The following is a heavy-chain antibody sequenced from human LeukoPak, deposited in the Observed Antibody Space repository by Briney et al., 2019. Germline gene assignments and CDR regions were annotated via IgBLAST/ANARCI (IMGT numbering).Heavy chain of an antibody. Sequence: GGSLRLSCAASGFTFSSYEMNWVRQAPGKGLEWVSYISSSGSTIYYADSVKGRFTISRDNAKNLLYLQMNSPRAEDTAVYYCARVRGRDILTGYDYWGQGTLVTVSS. V-gene: IGHV3-48*03. CDR1: GFTFSSYE. J-gene: IGHJ4*02. CDR2: ISSSGSTI. D-gene: IGHD3-9*01. CDR3: ARVRGRDILTGYDY.